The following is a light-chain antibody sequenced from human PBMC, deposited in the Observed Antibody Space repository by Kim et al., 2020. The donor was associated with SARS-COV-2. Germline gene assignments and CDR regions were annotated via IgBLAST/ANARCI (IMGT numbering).Light chain of an antibody. CDR3: QQSYTMPRP. CDR2: AAS. Sequence: EIQMTQSPSSLSASVGDRVTITCRASQSIANYLNWYQQKPGEAPKVLIYAASSLQSGVPSRFSGSGSGTDFTLTISSLQPDDFATYYCQQSYTMPRPFGPGTKVDIK. CDR1: QSIANY. J-gene: IGKJ1*01. V-gene: IGKV1-39*01.